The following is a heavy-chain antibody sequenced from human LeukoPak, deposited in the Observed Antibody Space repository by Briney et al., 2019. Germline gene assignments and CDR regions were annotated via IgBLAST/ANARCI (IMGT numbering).Heavy chain of an antibody. CDR2: INPNSGGT. J-gene: IGHJ4*02. V-gene: IGHV1-2*02. CDR3: ARAGHYDILTGRAAFDY. D-gene: IGHD3-9*01. Sequence: ASVKVSCKASGYTFTGYYMHWVRQAPGQGLEWMGWINPNSGGTNYAQKFQGRVTMTRDTSISTAYMELSRLRSDDTAVYYCARAGHYDILTGRAAFDYWGQGTLVTVSS. CDR1: GYTFTGYY.